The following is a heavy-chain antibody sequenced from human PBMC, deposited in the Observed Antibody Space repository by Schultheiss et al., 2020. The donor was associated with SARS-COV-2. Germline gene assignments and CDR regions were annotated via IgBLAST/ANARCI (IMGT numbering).Heavy chain of an antibody. Sequence: GGSLRLSCAASGFTFDDYAMHWVRQAPGKGLEWVSGISWNSGSIGYADSVKGRFTISRDNAKNSLYLQMNSLRAEDTAVYYCASHGSDSSSWFAIYYYYGMDVWGQGTTVTVSS. CDR1: GFTFDDYA. D-gene: IGHD6-13*01. CDR2: ISWNSGSI. V-gene: IGHV3-9*01. CDR3: ASHGSDSSSWFAIYYYYGMDV. J-gene: IGHJ6*02.